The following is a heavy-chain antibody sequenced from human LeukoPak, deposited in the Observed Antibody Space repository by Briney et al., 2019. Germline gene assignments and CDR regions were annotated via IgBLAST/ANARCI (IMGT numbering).Heavy chain of an antibody. CDR2: ISSSSRYI. Sequence: GGSLRLSCAASGFTFSNYGMNWVRQAPGKGLEWVSSISSSSRYIYYADSVKGRFTISRDNSKNTLYLQMTSLRAEDTAAYYCARSRYSSGRGAFDYWGQGVLVTVSS. CDR1: GFTFSNYG. J-gene: IGHJ4*02. D-gene: IGHD6-19*01. CDR3: ARSRYSSGRGAFDY. V-gene: IGHV3-21*04.